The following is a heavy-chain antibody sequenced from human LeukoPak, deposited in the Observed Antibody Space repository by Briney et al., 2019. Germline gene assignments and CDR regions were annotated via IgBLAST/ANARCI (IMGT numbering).Heavy chain of an antibody. Sequence: ASVKVSCNASGFTFTDYHMHWVRQAPGQGLEWMGWINSGSGDTNYAQKFQGRVTVTRDTSIRTTYMELCNLRSDDTAVYYCVREARATADFWGQGTLVTVSS. CDR2: INSGSGDT. CDR3: VREARATADF. CDR1: GFTFTDYH. V-gene: IGHV1-2*02. J-gene: IGHJ4*02. D-gene: IGHD1-26*01.